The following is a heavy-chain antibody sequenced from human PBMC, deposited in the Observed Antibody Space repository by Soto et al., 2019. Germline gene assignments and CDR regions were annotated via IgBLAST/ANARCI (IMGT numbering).Heavy chain of an antibody. CDR2: IYHSGST. CDR1: GGSISSYY. CDR3: ARDLGVRGVIIRPDHYSGMDV. D-gene: IGHD3-10*01. V-gene: IGHV4-59*01. J-gene: IGHJ6*02. Sequence: QVQLQESGPGLVKPSETLSLTCTVSGGSISSYYWSWIRQPPGKGLEWIGYIYHSGSTNYNPSLKSRVTISVDTSKNQFSLKLSSVTAADTAVYYCARDLGVRGVIIRPDHYSGMDVWGQGTTVTVSS.